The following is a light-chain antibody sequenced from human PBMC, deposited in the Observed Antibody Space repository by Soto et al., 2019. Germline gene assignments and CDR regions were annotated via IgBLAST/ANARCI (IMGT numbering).Light chain of an antibody. CDR2: TTN. Sequence: QSVLTQPHSASGTPGQRVTISCSGSSSNIGTSSVHWFQQLPGTAPKLLISTTNQRPSGVPERFSGSKSGTSASLAISGLQSEEEADYYCAAWDDSLYGNVFGTGTKVTVL. J-gene: IGLJ1*01. CDR1: SSNIGTSS. V-gene: IGLV1-44*01. CDR3: AAWDDSLYGNV.